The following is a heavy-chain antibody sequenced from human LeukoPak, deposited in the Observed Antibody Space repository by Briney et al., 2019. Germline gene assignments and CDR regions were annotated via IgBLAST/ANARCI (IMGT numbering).Heavy chain of an antibody. D-gene: IGHD6-13*01. CDR2: IKTKTDGGTT. V-gene: IGHV3-15*01. J-gene: IGHJ4*02. CDR1: RFTLSNAW. CDR3: TTNRWYTYYFDY. Sequence: GRTLRLSCASSRFTLSNAWMRWVSQAPRKGLEWVGGIKTKTDGGTTDYAAPVKGRFTISRDDSKNTLYLQMNSLTTEDTAVYYCTTNRWYTYYFDYWGQGTLVTVSS.